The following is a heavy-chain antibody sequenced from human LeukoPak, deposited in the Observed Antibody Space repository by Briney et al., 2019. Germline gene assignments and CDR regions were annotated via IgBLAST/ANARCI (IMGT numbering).Heavy chain of an antibody. CDR2: ISAYNGNT. D-gene: IGHD3-22*01. CDR3: ARSPYYDSSGYYPLYYYYYYMDV. V-gene: IGHV1-18*01. CDR1: GYTFTSYG. Sequence: ASVKVSCKASGYTFTSYGISWVRQAPGHGLEWMGWISAYNGNTNYAQKLQGRVTMTTDTSTSTAYMQLRSLRSDDTAVYYCARSPYYDSSGYYPLYYYYYYMDVWGKGTTVTVSS. J-gene: IGHJ6*03.